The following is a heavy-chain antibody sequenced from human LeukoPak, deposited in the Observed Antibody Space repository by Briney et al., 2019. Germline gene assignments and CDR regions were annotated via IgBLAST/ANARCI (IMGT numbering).Heavy chain of an antibody. V-gene: IGHV3-21*01. J-gene: IGHJ2*01. CDR2: ISSSTTDI. CDR1: GFIFSRYS. CDR3: AREQLPERYFDL. Sequence: PGGSLRLSCAAPGFIFSRYSMNWVRQAPGKGLEWVSSISSSTTDIDYADSMKGRFTISRDNTKNSLFLQMNSLRAEDTAVYYCAREQLPERYFDLWGRGTLVTVSS. D-gene: IGHD1-1*01.